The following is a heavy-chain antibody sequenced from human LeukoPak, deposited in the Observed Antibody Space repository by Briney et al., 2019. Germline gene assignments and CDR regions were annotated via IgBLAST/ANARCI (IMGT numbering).Heavy chain of an antibody. V-gene: IGHV4-30-2*01. J-gene: IGHJ2*01. Sequence: SSETLSLTCTVSGDSISSGDYSWNWIRQPPGNGLEWIGYIYHSGSTYYSPSLESRVTMSVDTSKNQFSLKLSSVTAADTAVYYCARDGSGSWYFDLWGRGTLVTVSP. CDR1: GDSISSGDYS. D-gene: IGHD3-22*01. CDR2: IYHSGST. CDR3: ARDGSGSWYFDL.